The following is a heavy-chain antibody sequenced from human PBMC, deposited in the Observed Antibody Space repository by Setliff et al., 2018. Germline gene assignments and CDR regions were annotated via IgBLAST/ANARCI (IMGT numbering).Heavy chain of an antibody. V-gene: IGHV4-34*01. J-gene: IGHJ4*02. CDR2: INHSGST. CDR3: ARGPLGYCTNGVCRSTWFNY. D-gene: IGHD2-8*01. CDR1: GGSFSGYY. Sequence: SETLSLTCAVYGGSFSGYYWSWIRQPPGKGLEWIGEINHSGSTNYNPSLKSRVTISVDTSKNQFSLKLSSVTAADTAVYYCARGPLGYCTNGVCRSTWFNYWGQGTLVTVSS.